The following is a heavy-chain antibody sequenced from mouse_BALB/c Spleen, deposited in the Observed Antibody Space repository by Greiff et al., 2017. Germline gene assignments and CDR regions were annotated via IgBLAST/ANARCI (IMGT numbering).Heavy chain of an antibody. CDR1: GFTFSSYA. CDR3: GRRINYGSGPFAY. J-gene: IGHJ3*01. CDR2: ISSGGST. Sequence: DVMLVESGGGLVKPGGSLKLSCAASGFTFSSYAMYWVRQTPEKRLEWVASISSGGSTYYPDSVKGRFTISRDNARNILYLQMSSLRSEDTAMYYCGRRINYGSGPFAYWGQGTLVTVSA. V-gene: IGHV5-6-5*01. D-gene: IGHD1-1*01.